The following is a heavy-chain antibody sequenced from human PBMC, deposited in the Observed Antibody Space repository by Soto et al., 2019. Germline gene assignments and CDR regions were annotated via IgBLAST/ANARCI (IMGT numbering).Heavy chain of an antibody. CDR3: ARDNLYYDILTGYWNWFDP. CDR2: IHYSGST. D-gene: IGHD3-9*01. J-gene: IGHJ5*02. Sequence: SETLSLTCTVSGGSVSSGSYYWSWIRQPPGKGLEWIGYIHYSGSTNYNPSLQSRVTISVDRSKNQMSLKLSSVTAADTAVYYCARDNLYYDILTGYWNWFDPWGQGTLVTVSS. CDR1: GGSVSSGSYY. V-gene: IGHV4-61*01.